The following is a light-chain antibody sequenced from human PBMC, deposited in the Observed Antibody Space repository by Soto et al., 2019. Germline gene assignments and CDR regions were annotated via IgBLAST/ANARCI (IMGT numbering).Light chain of an antibody. CDR3: GTWDSSLSAYV. J-gene: IGLJ1*01. CDR1: SSNIGSNS. Sequence: QSVLTQPPSVSAAPGQKVTISCSGSSSNIGSNSVSWFQQLPGTAPKLLIFDNNKRPSVIPGRFSGSKSGTSATLGITGLQTGDEADYYCGTWDSSLSAYVFGTGTKLTVL. CDR2: DNN. V-gene: IGLV1-51*01.